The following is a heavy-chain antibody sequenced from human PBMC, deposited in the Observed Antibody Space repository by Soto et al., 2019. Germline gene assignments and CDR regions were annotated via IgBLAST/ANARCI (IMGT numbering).Heavy chain of an antibody. Sequence: QMQLVQSGPEVKKPGTSVKVSCKASGFTFTSSAVQWVRQARGQRLEWIGWIVVGSGNTNYAQKFQERVTITRDMSTSTAYMELSSLRSEDTAVYYCAAGEVVAASISGGMDVWGQGTTVTVSS. CDR2: IVVGSGNT. CDR1: GFTFTSSA. CDR3: AAGEVVAASISGGMDV. D-gene: IGHD2-15*01. V-gene: IGHV1-58*01. J-gene: IGHJ6*02.